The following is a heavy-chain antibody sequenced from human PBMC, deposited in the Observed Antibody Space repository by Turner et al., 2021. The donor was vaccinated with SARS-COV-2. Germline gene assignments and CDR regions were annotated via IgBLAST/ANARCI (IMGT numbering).Heavy chain of an antibody. CDR2: IYTKGST. J-gene: IGHJ4*02. V-gene: IGHV4-4*07. D-gene: IGHD3-16*01. Sequence: QVQLQESGPGLLKPSETLSLTCTVSVGSISPYYWRWIRQPAGKGLEWIGRIYTKGSTNYNPSLKSRVTMSEDTTKKQFSLKRSSVTAADTAVYYCARDHGVYWGQGTLVTVSS. CDR1: VGSISPYY. CDR3: ARDHGVY.